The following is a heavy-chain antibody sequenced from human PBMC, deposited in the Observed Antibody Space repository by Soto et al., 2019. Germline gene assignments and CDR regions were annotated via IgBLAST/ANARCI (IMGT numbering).Heavy chain of an antibody. CDR2: VNPIVSMS. J-gene: IGHJ4*02. CDR3: ASSYGSGYRAFDY. CDR1: GDTFNFYS. Sequence: QVQLVQSGAEVKRPGSSVKVSCKASGDTFNFYSINWVRQAPGVGLEWMGRVNPIVSMSNYAQKFQGRATMTADKSTSTAYMELSSLRSEHTAIYYCASSYGSGYRAFDYWGQGALVTVSS. D-gene: IGHD3-10*01. V-gene: IGHV1-69*02.